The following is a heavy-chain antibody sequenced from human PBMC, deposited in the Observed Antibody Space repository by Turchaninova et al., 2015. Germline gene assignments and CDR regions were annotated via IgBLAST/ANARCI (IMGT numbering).Heavy chain of an antibody. CDR3: ATWYDYGEYGVFYYYGMDV. Sequence: GGSLRLSCAASGFSFSSYAMSWVRQAPGKGLEWVSGISGSGGSTYYADSVKGRFTISRDNSANTLYLQMNSLRVEDTAVYYCATWYDYGEYGVFYYYGMDVWGQGTTVTVSS. D-gene: IGHD4-17*01. CDR2: ISGSGGST. J-gene: IGHJ6*02. CDR1: GFSFSSYA. V-gene: IGHV3-23*01.